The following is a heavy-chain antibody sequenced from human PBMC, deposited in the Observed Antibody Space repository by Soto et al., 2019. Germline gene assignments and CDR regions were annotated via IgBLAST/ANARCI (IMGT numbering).Heavy chain of an antibody. CDR3: AGITGTTSQYNWFDP. D-gene: IGHD1-7*01. V-gene: IGHV4-34*01. CDR2: INHSGST. CDR1: GGSFSGYY. J-gene: IGHJ5*02. Sequence: SETLSLTCAVYGGSFSGYYWSWIHQPPGKGLEWIGEINHSGSTNYNPSLKSRVTISVDTSKNQFSLKLSSVTAADTAVYYCAGITGTTSQYNWFDPWGQGTLVTVSS.